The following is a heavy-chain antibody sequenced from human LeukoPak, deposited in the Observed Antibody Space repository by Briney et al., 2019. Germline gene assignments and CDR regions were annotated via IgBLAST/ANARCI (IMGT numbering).Heavy chain of an antibody. D-gene: IGHD3-22*01. CDR3: GRDPMYDSTGQHTFDI. J-gene: IGHJ3*02. V-gene: IGHV3-23*01. CDR2: ITGSGAFT. CDR1: GFTFIKYS. Sequence: GGSLRLSCAASGFTFIKYSMTWVRQAPGKGLEWVSAITGSGAFTDYADSVQGRFTISRDNSKNILYLQMNSLRAEDTAVYYCGRDPMYDSTGQHTFDIWGQGTMVTVSS.